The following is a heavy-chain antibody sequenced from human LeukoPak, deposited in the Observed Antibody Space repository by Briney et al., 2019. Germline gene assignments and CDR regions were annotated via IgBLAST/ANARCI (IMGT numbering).Heavy chain of an antibody. Sequence: PGGSLRLSCAASGFTFSSYWMHWVRQAPGKGLEWVSAISGSGGSTYYTDSVKGRFTISRDNSKNTLYLQMNSLRAEDTAVYYCAKVDFYDTSGYYGPTFLDYWGQGTLVTVSS. CDR1: GFTFSSYW. CDR2: ISGSGGST. V-gene: IGHV3-23*01. CDR3: AKVDFYDTSGYYGPTFLDY. J-gene: IGHJ4*02. D-gene: IGHD3-22*01.